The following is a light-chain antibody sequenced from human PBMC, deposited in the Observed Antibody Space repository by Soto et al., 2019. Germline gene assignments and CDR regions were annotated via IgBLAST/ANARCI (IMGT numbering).Light chain of an antibody. V-gene: IGLV2-23*02. CDR2: EVS. CDR3: CSYAGSSTYV. CDR1: SSDVGSYNL. Sequence: ALTQPASVSGSPGQSLTISCTGTSSDVGSYNLVSWYQRHPGKAPKLMIYEVSKRPSGVSNRFSGSKSGNTASLTISGLQAEDEADYYCCSYAGSSTYVFGTETKVTVL. J-gene: IGLJ1*01.